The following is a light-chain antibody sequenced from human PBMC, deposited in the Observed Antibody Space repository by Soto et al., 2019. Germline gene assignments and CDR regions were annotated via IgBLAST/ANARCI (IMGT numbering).Light chain of an antibody. CDR3: QQYGSSLT. CDR2: GAS. J-gene: IGKJ4*01. V-gene: IGKV3D-15*01. Sequence: EIVMTQSPATLSVSPGERATLSCRASQSVNIYLAWYQQKPGQAPRLLIFGASSRATGIPARFSGSGSGTEFTLTISRLEPEDFAVYYCQQYGSSLTFGGGTKVDIK. CDR1: QSVNIY.